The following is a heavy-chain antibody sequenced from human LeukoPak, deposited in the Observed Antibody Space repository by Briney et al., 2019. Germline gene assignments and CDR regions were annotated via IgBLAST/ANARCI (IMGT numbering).Heavy chain of an antibody. J-gene: IGHJ4*02. V-gene: IGHV3-53*01. CDR3: ARDLKLGSSGWYGIREY. CDR2: IYSGGST. Sequence: GGSLRLSCAASGFTVSSNYMSWVRQAPGKGLEWVSVIYSGGSTYYADSVKGRFTISRDNSKNTLYLQMNSLRAEDTAVYYCARDLKLGSSGWYGIREYWGQGTLVTVSS. CDR1: GFTVSSNY. D-gene: IGHD6-19*01.